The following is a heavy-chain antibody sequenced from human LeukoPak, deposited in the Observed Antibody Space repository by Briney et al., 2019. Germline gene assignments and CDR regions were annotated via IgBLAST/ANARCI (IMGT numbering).Heavy chain of an antibody. CDR3: ARENGLITFGGVIAGDAFDI. J-gene: IGHJ3*02. D-gene: IGHD3-16*02. Sequence: SETLSLTCTVSGGSLSSYYWSWIRQPPGKGLEWIGYIYYSGSTNYNPSLKSRVTISVDTSKNQFSLELSSVTAADTAVYYCARENGLITFGGVIAGDAFDIWGQGTMVTVSS. V-gene: IGHV4-59*01. CDR2: IYYSGST. CDR1: GGSLSSYY.